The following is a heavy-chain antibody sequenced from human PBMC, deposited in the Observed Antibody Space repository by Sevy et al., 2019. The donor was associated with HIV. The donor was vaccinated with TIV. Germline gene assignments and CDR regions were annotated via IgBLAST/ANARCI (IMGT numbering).Heavy chain of an antibody. CDR1: GESFSDYY. CDR2: INYTGNT. J-gene: IGHJ4*02. CDR3: ARVRRMGNQLWKADY. D-gene: IGHD3-10*01. Sequence: SETLSLTCGVSGESFSDYYWSWIRQPPRKGLEWIGEINYTGNTNDNPSLESRVRLSIDTSRKQFSLSLSSVTAADTAVYYCARVRRMGNQLWKADYWGQGTLVTVSS. V-gene: IGHV4-34*01.